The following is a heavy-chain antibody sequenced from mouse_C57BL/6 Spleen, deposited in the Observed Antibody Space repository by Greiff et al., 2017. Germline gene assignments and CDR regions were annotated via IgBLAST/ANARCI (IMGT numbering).Heavy chain of an antibody. V-gene: IGHV5-4*03. Sequence: EVKLMESGGGLVKPGGSLTLSCAASGFTFSSYAMSWVRQTPEKRLEWVATISDGGSYTYYPDNVKGRFTISRDNAKNNLYLQMSHLKSEDTAMYYCARGRTFFDYWGQGTTLTVSS. CDR1: GFTFSSYA. CDR2: ISDGGSYT. J-gene: IGHJ2*01. CDR3: ARGRTFFDY.